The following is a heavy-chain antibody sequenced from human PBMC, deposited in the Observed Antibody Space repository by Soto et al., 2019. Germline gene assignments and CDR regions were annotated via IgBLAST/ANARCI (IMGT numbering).Heavy chain of an antibody. V-gene: IGHV3-48*01. J-gene: IGHJ4*02. D-gene: IGHD3-22*01. CDR2: ISSSSSTI. CDR1: GFTFSSYS. Sequence: EVQLVASGGGLVQPGGSLRLSCAASGFTFSSYSMNWVRQAPGKGLEWVSYISSSSSTIYYADSVKGRFTISRDNAKNSLYLQMNSLRAEDTAVYYCAREGEAYYDSSGYFDYWGQGTLVTVSS. CDR3: AREGEAYYDSSGYFDY.